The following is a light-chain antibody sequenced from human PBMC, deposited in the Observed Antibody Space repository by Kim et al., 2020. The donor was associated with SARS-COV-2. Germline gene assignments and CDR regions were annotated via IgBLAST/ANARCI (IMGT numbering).Light chain of an antibody. V-gene: IGLV2-23*02. CDR3: CSYVGNDIYV. CDR1: NNDVGSYTL. Sequence: QSITISCTGSNNDVGSYTLVSCYQQYPGKAPKLMIYEVTKRPSGVSNRFSGSKSGNTASLTISGLQAEDEADYYCCSYVGNDIYVYGTGTKVTVL. J-gene: IGLJ1*01. CDR2: EVT.